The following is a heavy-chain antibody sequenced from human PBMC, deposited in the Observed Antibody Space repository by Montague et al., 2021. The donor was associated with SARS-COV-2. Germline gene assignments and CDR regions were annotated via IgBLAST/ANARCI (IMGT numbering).Heavy chain of an antibody. Sequence: SLRLSCAASGFTFSSYSMHWVRQAPGKGLEWVAVITYDGSNKYYADSVKGRFTISRDNSKNTLYLQMNSLRAEDTAVHYCASEDIVVVMGAFDIWGQGTMVTVSS. D-gene: IGHD2-2*01. V-gene: IGHV3-30*04. CDR1: GFTFSSYS. CDR3: ASEDIVVVMGAFDI. CDR2: ITYDGSNK. J-gene: IGHJ3*02.